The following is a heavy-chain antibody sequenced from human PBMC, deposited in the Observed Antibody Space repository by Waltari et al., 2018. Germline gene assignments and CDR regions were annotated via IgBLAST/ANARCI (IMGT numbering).Heavy chain of an antibody. V-gene: IGHV4-38-2*01. CDR2: IYHSGST. Sequence: QVQLQESGPGLVKPSETLSLTCAVSGYSISSGYYWGWIRQPPGKGLEWIGSIYHSGSTYYTPSLKSRFTISVDTSKNQFSLKLSSVTAADTAVYYCARVYAAYYYDSSGYQYYFDYWGQGTLVTVSS. D-gene: IGHD3-22*01. CDR1: GYSISSGYY. CDR3: ARVYAAYYYDSSGYQYYFDY. J-gene: IGHJ4*02.